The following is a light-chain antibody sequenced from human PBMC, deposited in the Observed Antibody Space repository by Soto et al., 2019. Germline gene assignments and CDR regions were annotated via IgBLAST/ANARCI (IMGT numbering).Light chain of an antibody. V-gene: IGKV1-39*01. J-gene: IGKJ1*01. Sequence: DIQMTQSPSSLPASVGDRVTITCRASQIISTYLNWYQQRAGLAPRLLIYAASSLQSGVPPRFSGSGSGTDFTLTISSLQPEDFATYFCQQTYSAPPTFGQGTKVEIK. CDR2: AAS. CDR3: QQTYSAPPT. CDR1: QIISTY.